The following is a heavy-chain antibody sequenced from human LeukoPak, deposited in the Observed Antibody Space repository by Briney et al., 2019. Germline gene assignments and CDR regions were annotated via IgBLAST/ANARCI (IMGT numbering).Heavy chain of an antibody. J-gene: IGHJ4*02. CDR3: ARAESYYDSSGYYRYFDY. V-gene: IGHV4-34*01. CDR2: INHSGST. D-gene: IGHD3-22*01. CDR1: GGSFSGYY. Sequence: PSETLSLTCAVYGGSFSGYYWSRIRQPPGKGLEWIGEINHSGSTNYNPSLKSRVTISVDTSKNQFSLKLSSVTAADTAVYYCARAESYYDSSGYYRYFDYWGQGTLVTVSS.